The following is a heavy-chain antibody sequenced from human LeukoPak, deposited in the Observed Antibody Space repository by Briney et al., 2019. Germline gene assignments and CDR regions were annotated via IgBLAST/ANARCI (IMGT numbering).Heavy chain of an antibody. Sequence: SETLSLTCAVYGGSFSGYYWSWIRQPPGKGLEWIGEINHSGSTNYNPSLKSRVTMSMETSMNQLSLKLSSLTAADTAVYYCAASSGVTLGRFWGQGTLVTVSS. CDR1: GGSFSGYY. V-gene: IGHV4-34*09. CDR3: AASSGVTLGRF. CDR2: INHSGST. D-gene: IGHD4/OR15-4a*01. J-gene: IGHJ4*02.